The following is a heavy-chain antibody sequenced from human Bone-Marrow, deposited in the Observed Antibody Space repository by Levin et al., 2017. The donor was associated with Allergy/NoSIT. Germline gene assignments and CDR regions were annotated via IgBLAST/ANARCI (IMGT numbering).Heavy chain of an antibody. D-gene: IGHD3-10*01. CDR1: GYIFRDYG. CDR2: ITPFNDNT. V-gene: IGHV1-18*01. J-gene: IGHJ3*01. CDR3: ARGGFGVDHILDV. Sequence: VASVKVSCKASGYIFRDYGVDWVRQAPGQGLEWMGWITPFNDNTKYAENVEDRVSMTSDTSTNTAYMELWSLTSDDSAVYFCARGGFGVDHILDVWGQGTTVIVSA.